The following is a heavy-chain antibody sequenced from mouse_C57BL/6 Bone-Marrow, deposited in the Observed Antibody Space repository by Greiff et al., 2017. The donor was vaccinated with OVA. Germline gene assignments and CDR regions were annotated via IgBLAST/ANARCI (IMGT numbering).Heavy chain of an antibody. D-gene: IGHD1-1*01. CDR3: ARDPYYGSSYWYFDV. V-gene: IGHV7-1*01. CDR1: GFTFSDFY. CDR2: SRNKANDYTT. J-gene: IGHJ1*03. Sequence: EVKLVESGGGLVQSGCSLRLSCATSGFTFSDFYMEWVRQAPGKGLEWIAASRNKANDYTTEYSASVKGRFIVSRDTSQSILYLQMNALRAEDTAIYYCARDPYYGSSYWYFDVWGTGTTVTVSS.